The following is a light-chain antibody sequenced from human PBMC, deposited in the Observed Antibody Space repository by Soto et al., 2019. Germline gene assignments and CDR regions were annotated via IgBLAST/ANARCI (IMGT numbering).Light chain of an antibody. CDR2: DVT. J-gene: IGLJ2*01. CDR3: SSYAVSSVPVA. CDR1: SSDVGGYNF. Sequence: QSALTQPPSASGSPGQSVTISCTGASSDVGGYNFVSWYQQHPGKAPKLMIYDVTKRPSGVPDRFSGSKSGNTASLNVSGLQADDEADYYCSSYAVSSVPVAFGGGTKLTVL. V-gene: IGLV2-8*01.